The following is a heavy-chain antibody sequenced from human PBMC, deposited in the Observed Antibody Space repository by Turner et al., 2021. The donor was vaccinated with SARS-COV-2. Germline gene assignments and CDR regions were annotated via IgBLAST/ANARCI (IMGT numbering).Heavy chain of an antibody. CDR2: ILYDGSFK. CDR3: AIDYSSSSYLVFWFDP. J-gene: IGHJ5*02. V-gene: IGHV3-33*05. D-gene: IGHD6-6*01. CDR1: GFTFSSYG. Sequence: VYVVESGGGVVQPGRSLRLSCAASGFTFSSYGMHWVRQAPGKGLDWVSFILYDGSFKYYGDSVKGRFTISRNNSKNTLNLQFNILRAEDTAVYYCAIDYSSSSYLVFWFDPWVQGTLVAVSS.